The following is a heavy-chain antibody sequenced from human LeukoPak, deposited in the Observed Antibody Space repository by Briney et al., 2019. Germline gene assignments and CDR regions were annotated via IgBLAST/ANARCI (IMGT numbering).Heavy chain of an antibody. D-gene: IGHD5-18*01. CDR3: ALSRDGYSYGYAWNWFDP. V-gene: IGHV3-23*01. J-gene: IGHJ5*02. CDR2: ISGSGGST. Sequence: GGSLRLSCAASGFTFSSYAMSWVRQAPGKGLEWVSAISGSGGSTYYADSVKGRFTNSRDNSKNTLYLQMNSLRAEDTAVYYCALSRDGYSYGYAWNWFDPWGQGTLVTVSS. CDR1: GFTFSSYA.